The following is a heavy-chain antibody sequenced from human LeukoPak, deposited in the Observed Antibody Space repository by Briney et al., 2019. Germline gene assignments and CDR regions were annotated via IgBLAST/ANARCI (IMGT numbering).Heavy chain of an antibody. J-gene: IGHJ5*02. Sequence: GASVKVSCKASGYTFTSYYMHWVRQAPGQGLEWMGIINPSGGSTSYAQKFQGRVTMTRDMSTSTVYMELSSLRSEDTAVYYCARERGSYGGNSLRWFDPWGQGTLVTVSS. CDR3: ARERGSYGGNSLRWFDP. CDR2: INPSGGST. D-gene: IGHD4-23*01. CDR1: GYTFTSYY. V-gene: IGHV1-46*01.